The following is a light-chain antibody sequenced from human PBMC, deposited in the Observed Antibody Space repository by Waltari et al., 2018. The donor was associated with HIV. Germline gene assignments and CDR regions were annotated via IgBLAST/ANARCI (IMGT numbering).Light chain of an antibody. CDR1: SSDVAGYNY. V-gene: IGLV2-11*01. J-gene: IGLJ2*01. CDR3: CSYAGSYTLVV. CDR2: DVS. Sequence: QSALTQPRSVSGSPGQSLPISCTGTSSDVAGYNYVPWYQQPPGKAPKLMIYDVSKRPSGVPDRFSGSKSGNTASLTISGLQAEDEADYYCCSYAGSYTLVVFGGGTKLTVL.